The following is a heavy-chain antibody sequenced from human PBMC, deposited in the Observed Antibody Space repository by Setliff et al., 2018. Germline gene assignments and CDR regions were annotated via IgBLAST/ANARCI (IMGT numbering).Heavy chain of an antibody. J-gene: IGHJ3*02. CDR2: IYYSGNT. D-gene: IGHD3-3*01. CDR3: ARGKTFFGAFIRAFDI. Sequence: PSETLSLTCSVSGGSIDSHYWSWIRQPPGKGPEWIGSIYYSGNTNYNPSLKSRVTISIDTSKNQFSLKLSSVTAADTAVYHCARGKTFFGAFIRAFDIWGQGRMVTVSS. V-gene: IGHV4-59*11. CDR1: GGSIDSHY.